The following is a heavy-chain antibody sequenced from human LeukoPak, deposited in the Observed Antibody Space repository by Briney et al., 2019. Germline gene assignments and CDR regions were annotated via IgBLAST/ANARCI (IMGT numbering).Heavy chain of an antibody. J-gene: IGHJ3*02. CDR3: AAGYSSSFDAFDI. CDR2: IYTSGST. CDR1: GGSISSYY. V-gene: IGHV4-4*07. Sequence: PSETLSLTCTVSGGSISSYYWSWIRQPAGKGLEWIGRIYTSGSTNYNPSLKSRVTMSVDTSKNQFSLKLSSVTGADTAVYYCAAGYSSSFDAFDIWGQWTMVTVSS. D-gene: IGHD6-13*01.